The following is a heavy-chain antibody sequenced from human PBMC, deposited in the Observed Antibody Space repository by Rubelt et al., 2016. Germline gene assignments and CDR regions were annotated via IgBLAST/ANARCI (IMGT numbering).Heavy chain of an antibody. CDR3: ARDRIRIAARQGWYFDL. CDR2: ISAYNGNT. D-gene: IGHD6-6*01. V-gene: IGHV1-18*01. J-gene: IGHJ2*01. CDR1: GYTFTSYG. Sequence: QVQLVQSGAEVKKPGASVKVSCKASGYTFTSYGISWVRQAPGQGLEWMGWISAYNGNTNSAQKFQGRVTITTDTSTSTAYMELRSLRSDDTAVYYCARDRIRIAARQGWYFDLWGRGTLVTVSS.